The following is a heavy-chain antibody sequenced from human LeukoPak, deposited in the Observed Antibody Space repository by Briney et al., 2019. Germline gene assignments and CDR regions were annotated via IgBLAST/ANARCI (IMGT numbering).Heavy chain of an antibody. CDR3: ARFYSSSWFAFDI. CDR2: IYYSGST. J-gene: IGHJ3*02. Sequence: PSETLSLTCTVSGGSISSYYWSWIRQPPGKGLEWIGYIYYSGSTNYNPSLKSQVTISVDTSKNQFSLKLSSVTAADTAVYYCARFYSSSWFAFDIWGQGTMVTVSS. D-gene: IGHD6-13*01. CDR1: GGSISSYY. V-gene: IGHV4-59*01.